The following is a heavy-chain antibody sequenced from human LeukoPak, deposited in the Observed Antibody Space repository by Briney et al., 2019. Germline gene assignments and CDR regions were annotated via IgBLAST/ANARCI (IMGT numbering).Heavy chain of an antibody. D-gene: IGHD1-1*01. CDR2: IKQDGSEK. CDR1: GFTFSSYW. Sequence: GGSLRLSCAASGFTFSSYWMSWVRQAPGKGLEWVANIKQDGSEKYCVDSVKGRFTISRDNAKNSLYLQMNSLRAEDTAVYCCARYNWNGRPFDYWGQGTLVTVSS. V-gene: IGHV3-7*01. J-gene: IGHJ4*02. CDR3: ARYNWNGRPFDY.